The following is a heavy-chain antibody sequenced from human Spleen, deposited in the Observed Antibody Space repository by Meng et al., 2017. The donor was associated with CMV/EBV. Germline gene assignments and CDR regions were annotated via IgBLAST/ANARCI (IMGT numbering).Heavy chain of an antibody. D-gene: IGHD3-22*01. CDR2: ILYDVRNK. Sequence: FAASDCPLSSCGMDCVRQAPGKRLEGVAVILYDVRNKYYADSVKGRFTISRDNSKKTLYLQMNSLRAEDTAIYYCARENYYDRPIDYWGQGILVTVSS. J-gene: IGHJ4*02. CDR1: DCPLSSCG. V-gene: IGHV3-30*06. CDR3: ARENYYDRPIDY.